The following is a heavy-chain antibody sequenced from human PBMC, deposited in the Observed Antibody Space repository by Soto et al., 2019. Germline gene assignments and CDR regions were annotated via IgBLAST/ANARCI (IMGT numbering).Heavy chain of an antibody. V-gene: IGHV1-69*13. Sequence: SVKVSCKASGGTFSSYAISWVRQAPGQGLEWMGGIIPIFGTANYAQKFQGRVTITADESTSTAYMELSSPRSEDTAVYYCAVGGYCSSTSCPKSPIEFDYYYGMDVWGQATTVTVS. D-gene: IGHD2-2*01. CDR2: IIPIFGTA. J-gene: IGHJ6*02. CDR3: AVGGYCSSTSCPKSPIEFDYYYGMDV. CDR1: GGTFSSYA.